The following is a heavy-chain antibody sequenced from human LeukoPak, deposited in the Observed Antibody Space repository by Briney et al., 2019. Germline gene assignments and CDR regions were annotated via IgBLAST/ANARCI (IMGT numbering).Heavy chain of an antibody. D-gene: IGHD3-22*01. Sequence: SVKVSXKASGGTFSSYTISWVRQAPGQGLEWMGRIIPILGIANYAQKFQGRVTITADKSTSTAYMELSSLRSEDTAVYYCARSGAVYYYDSSGYYIDYWGQGTLVTVSS. CDR2: IIPILGIA. J-gene: IGHJ4*02. V-gene: IGHV1-69*02. CDR3: ARSGAVYYYDSSGYYIDY. CDR1: GGTFSSYT.